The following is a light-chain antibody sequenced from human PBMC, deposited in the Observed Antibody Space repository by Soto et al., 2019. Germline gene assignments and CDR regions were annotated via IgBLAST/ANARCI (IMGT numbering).Light chain of an antibody. J-gene: IGKJ4*01. CDR1: QSVSSY. Sequence: EIVLTQSPGTLSLSPGERATVSCRASQSVSSYLAWYQQKPGQAPRLLIYDASSRATGIPARFSGSGSGTDFTLTISSLEPEDFAVYYCQQRGNWPSLTFGGGTKVDIK. CDR3: QQRGNWPSLT. V-gene: IGKV3-11*01. CDR2: DAS.